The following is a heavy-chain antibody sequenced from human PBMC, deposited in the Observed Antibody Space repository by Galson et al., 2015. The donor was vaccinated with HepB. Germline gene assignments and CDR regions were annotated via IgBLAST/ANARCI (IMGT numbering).Heavy chain of an antibody. J-gene: IGHJ4*02. CDR2: ITPSGDTT. CDR3: AKVFPEKTDGWYRQALYYFDS. CDR1: GFTFSYYA. Sequence: SLRLSCAASGFTFSYYAMRWVRQAPGKGLEWISAITPSGDTTYSADSMTGRLFISRDNSQNTLFLQMNSLRADDTAIYFCAKVFPEKTDGWYRQALYYFDSWGQGTRVTVSS. V-gene: IGHV3-23*01. D-gene: IGHD6-19*01.